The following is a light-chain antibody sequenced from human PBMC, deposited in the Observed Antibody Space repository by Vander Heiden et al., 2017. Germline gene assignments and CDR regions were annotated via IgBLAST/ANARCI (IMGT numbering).Light chain of an antibody. V-gene: IGKV3-11*01. J-gene: IGKJ4*01. CDR3: QQYINWPLT. CDR2: DAT. Sequence: EIVLTQSPGTLSLSPGERATLPCRASQSVSARLAWYQHKPGQAPKLLIFDATNRATGIPARFIGSGSGTDFTLTISSLAPEDFAVYYCQQYINWPLTFGGGTKVEIK. CDR1: QSVSAR.